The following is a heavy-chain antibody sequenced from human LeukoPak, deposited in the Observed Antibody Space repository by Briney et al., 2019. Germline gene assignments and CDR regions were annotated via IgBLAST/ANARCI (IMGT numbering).Heavy chain of an antibody. CDR1: GGSISTYY. CDR3: AREGSMTARPFVSIDY. J-gene: IGHJ4*02. Sequence: SQTLSLTCTVSGGSISTYYWSWIRQPAGKGLECIGRIHTSGNTDYNPSLKSRVTMSVDTSKNQFSLKLSSVTAADTAVYYCAREGSMTARPFVSIDYWGQGTLVTISS. V-gene: IGHV4-4*07. D-gene: IGHD6-6*01. CDR2: IHTSGNT.